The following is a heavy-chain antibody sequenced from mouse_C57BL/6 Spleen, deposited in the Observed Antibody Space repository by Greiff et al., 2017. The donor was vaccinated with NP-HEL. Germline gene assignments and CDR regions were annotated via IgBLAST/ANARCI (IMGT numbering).Heavy chain of an antibody. CDR1: GFSLTSYG. J-gene: IGHJ4*01. Sequence: QVQLKESGPGLVAPSQSLSITCTVSGFSLTSYGVHWVRQPPGKGLEWLVVIWSDGSTTYNSALKSRLGIRSDNSKSQVFLKRNSVQTDDTAMYYCTRHSSGYYSMDYWGQGTSVTVSS. CDR2: IWSDGST. D-gene: IGHD3-2*02. V-gene: IGHV2-6-1*01. CDR3: TRHSSGYYSMDY.